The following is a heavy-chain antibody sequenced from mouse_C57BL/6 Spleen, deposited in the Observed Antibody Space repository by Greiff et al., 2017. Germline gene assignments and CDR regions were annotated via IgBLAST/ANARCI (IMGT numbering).Heavy chain of an antibody. CDR1: GYTFTDYY. CDR3: ARGGLDY. J-gene: IGHJ2*01. CDR2: INPNNGGT. V-gene: IGHV1-26*01. Sequence: VQLQQSGPELVKPGASVKISCKASGYTFTDYYMNWVKQSHGKSLEWIGDINPNNGGTSYNQKFKGKDTLTVDKSSSTAYMELRSLTSEDSAVYYCARGGLDYWGQGTTLTVSS.